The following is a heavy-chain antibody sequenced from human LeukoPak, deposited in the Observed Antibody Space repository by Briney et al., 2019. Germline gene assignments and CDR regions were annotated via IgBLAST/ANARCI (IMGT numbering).Heavy chain of an antibody. V-gene: IGHV3-23*01. CDR1: GFTFSSYA. D-gene: IGHD2-15*01. CDR2: ISGSGGST. CDR3: AKDIVVVVAANRPSNRDY. Sequence: PGGSLRLSYAASGFTFSSYAMSWVRQAPGKGLEGVSAISGSGGSTYYADSVKGRFTISRDNSKNTLYLQMNSLRAEDTAVYYCAKDIVVVVAANRPSNRDYWGQGTLVTVSS. J-gene: IGHJ4*02.